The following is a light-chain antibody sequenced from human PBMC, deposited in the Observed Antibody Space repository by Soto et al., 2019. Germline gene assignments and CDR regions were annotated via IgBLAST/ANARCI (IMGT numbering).Light chain of an antibody. V-gene: IGKV1-39*01. J-gene: IGKJ1*01. CDR1: QSISSY. Sequence: DILMTQPPSSLSASVGDRVSITCRASQSISSYLNWYQQKPGKAPKLLIYAASSLQSGVPSRFSGSGSGTEFTLTISSLQAEDFATYYCQKSYSTPRTFGQGTKVDIK. CDR3: QKSYSTPRT. CDR2: AAS.